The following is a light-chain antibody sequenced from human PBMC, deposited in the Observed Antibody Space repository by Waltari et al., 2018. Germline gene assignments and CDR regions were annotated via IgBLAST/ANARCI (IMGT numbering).Light chain of an antibody. CDR1: SSDIGSYVH. V-gene: IGLV2-14*03. CDR2: DVS. Sequence: QSALTQPASVSGSPGQSITIPCTGTSSDIGSYVHASWDQQHPGKAPKLLIYDVSNRPSGVSYRFSASKSGDTASLTISGLQAEDEADYYCSSFTGSGVLFGGGTKVTVL. J-gene: IGLJ2*01. CDR3: SSFTGSGVL.